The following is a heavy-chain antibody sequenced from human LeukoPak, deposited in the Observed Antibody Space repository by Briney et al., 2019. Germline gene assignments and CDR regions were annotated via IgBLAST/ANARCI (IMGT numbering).Heavy chain of an antibody. D-gene: IGHD5-24*01. Sequence: GASVKVSCKASGYTFTSYGISWVRQAPGQGLEWMGWISAYNGNTNYAQKLQGRVTMTTDTSTSTAYMELRSLRSDDTAVYYCARGEMATIPLGYHYYGMDVWGQGTTVTVSS. CDR1: GYTFTSYG. CDR3: ARGEMATIPLGYHYYGMDV. V-gene: IGHV1-18*01. J-gene: IGHJ6*02. CDR2: ISAYNGNT.